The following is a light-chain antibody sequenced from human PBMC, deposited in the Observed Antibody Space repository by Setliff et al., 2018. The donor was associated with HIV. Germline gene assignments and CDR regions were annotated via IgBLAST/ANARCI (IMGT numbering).Light chain of an antibody. V-gene: IGLV2-23*02. CDR1: SSDVGSYNL. CDR3: CSYAGSSTYV. Sequence: QSVLTQPASVSGSPGQSITISCTGTSSDVGSYNLVSWYQQHPGKAPKLMIYEVTKRPSGVSNRFSGSKSGNTASLTISGLQAGDEADYYCCSYAGSSTYVFGTGTRSPS. CDR2: EVT. J-gene: IGLJ1*01.